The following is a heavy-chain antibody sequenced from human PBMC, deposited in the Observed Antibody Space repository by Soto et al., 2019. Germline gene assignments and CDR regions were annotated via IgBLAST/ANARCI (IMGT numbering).Heavy chain of an antibody. Sequence: QTLSLTCSVSGASIRSGGYYWIWLRQSPGKGLEWIGHIYYTGSTFYSPSLKSRLTISLDTSKNQFSLDLRSVTAADTAMYYCARIEMASIKWGRGTLVTVSS. CDR1: GASIRSGGYY. CDR3: ARIEMASIK. J-gene: IGHJ4*02. V-gene: IGHV4-31*03. CDR2: IYYTGST.